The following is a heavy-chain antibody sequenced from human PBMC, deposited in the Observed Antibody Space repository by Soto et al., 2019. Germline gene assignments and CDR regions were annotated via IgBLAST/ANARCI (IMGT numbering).Heavy chain of an antibody. V-gene: IGHV5-10-1*01. CDR3: ARLYGGNSGMDV. Sequence: GESLKISCKGSGYSFTSYWVTWVRQMPGKGLEWMGRIDPSDSYTNYNPPFQGHVTISVDKSISTAYPQWSSLKASDTAMYYCARLYGGNSGMDVWGQGTTVTVSS. J-gene: IGHJ6*02. CDR2: IDPSDSYT. D-gene: IGHD4-17*01. CDR1: GYSFTSYW.